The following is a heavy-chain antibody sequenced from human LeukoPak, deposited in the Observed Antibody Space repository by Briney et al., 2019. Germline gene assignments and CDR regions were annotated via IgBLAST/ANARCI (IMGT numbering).Heavy chain of an antibody. V-gene: IGHV4-34*01. D-gene: IGHD3-3*01. Sequence: SETLSLTCAVYGGSFSGYYWSWIRQPPGKGLEWIGEINHSGSTNYNPSLKSRVTISVDTSKNQFSLKLSSVTAADTAVYYCARGDFWSEFDPWGQGTLVTVSS. CDR2: INHSGST. CDR3: ARGDFWSEFDP. CDR1: GGSFSGYY. J-gene: IGHJ5*02.